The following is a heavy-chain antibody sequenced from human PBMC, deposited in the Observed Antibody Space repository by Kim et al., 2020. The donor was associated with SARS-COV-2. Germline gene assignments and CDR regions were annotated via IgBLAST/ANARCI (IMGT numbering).Heavy chain of an antibody. Sequence: KRDRSEKYYVDSVKGRFTISRDNAKNSLYLQMNSLRAEDTAVYYCAREGYWGQGTLVTVSS. J-gene: IGHJ4*02. CDR2: KRDRSEK. CDR3: AREGY. V-gene: IGHV3-7*01.